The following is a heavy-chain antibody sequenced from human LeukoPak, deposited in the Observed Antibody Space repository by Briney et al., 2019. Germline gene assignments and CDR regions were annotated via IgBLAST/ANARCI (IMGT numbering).Heavy chain of an antibody. CDR1: GGSISSGSYY. CDR3: ARAREGAAAGPRMNWFDP. Sequence: NPSQTLSLTCTVSGGSISSGSYYWSWIRQPAGKGLEWIGRIYTSGSTNYNPSLKIRVTISVDTSKNQFSLKLSSVTAADTAVYYCARAREGAAAGPRMNWFDPWGQGTLVTVSS. D-gene: IGHD6-13*01. V-gene: IGHV4-61*02. J-gene: IGHJ5*02. CDR2: IYTSGST.